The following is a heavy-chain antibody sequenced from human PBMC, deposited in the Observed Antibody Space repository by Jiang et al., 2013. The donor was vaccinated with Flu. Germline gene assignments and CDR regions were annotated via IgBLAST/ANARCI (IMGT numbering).Heavy chain of an antibody. Sequence: PTGRGLEWIGSIYHSGSTYYNPSLKSRVTISVDTSKNQFSLKLSSVTAADTAVYYCARWAPEAYYDFWSGGGFDYWGQGTLVTVSS. CDR2: IYHSGST. J-gene: IGHJ4*02. CDR3: ARWAPEAYYDFWSGGGFDY. D-gene: IGHD3-3*01. V-gene: IGHV4-38-2*01.